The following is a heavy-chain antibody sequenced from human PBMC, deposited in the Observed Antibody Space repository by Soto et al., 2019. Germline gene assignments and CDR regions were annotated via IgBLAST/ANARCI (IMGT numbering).Heavy chain of an antibody. Sequence: QVQLQESGPGLVKPSETLSLTCTVSGGSVSSGSYYWSWIRQPPGKGLEWLGYIYYSGSTNYNPSIQSRVTISVDTSKHQCPLKLSSVTAADTAVYYCERDVGDPGEALSGTHNWFDPGGQGTLVTVSS. CDR1: GGSVSSGSYY. V-gene: IGHV4-61*01. CDR2: IYYSGST. D-gene: IGHD1-1*01. CDR3: ERDVGDPGEALSGTHNWFDP. J-gene: IGHJ5*02.